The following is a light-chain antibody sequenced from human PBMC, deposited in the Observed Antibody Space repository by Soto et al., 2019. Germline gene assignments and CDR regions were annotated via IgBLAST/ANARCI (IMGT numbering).Light chain of an antibody. CDR1: QRISRS. CDR2: DDS. J-gene: IGKJ3*01. V-gene: IGKV1-5*01. CDR3: QQYKSYFLT. Sequence: DIQMTQSPSTLSASVGDRVTITCRARQRISRSLAWYQQQSGKAPKLLLYDDSSLESGVPSRFSGSGFGTEFTLTISGLQTDDFATYSCQQYKSYFLTFGPGTTVDMK.